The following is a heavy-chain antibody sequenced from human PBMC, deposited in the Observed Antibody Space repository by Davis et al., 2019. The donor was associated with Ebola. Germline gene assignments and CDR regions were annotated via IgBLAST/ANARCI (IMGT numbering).Heavy chain of an antibody. CDR1: GGSFSGYY. Sequence: PSETLSLTCAVYGGSFSGYYWSWIRQPPGKGLEWIGEINHSGSTNYNPSLKSRVTISVDTSKNQFSLKLSSVTAADTAVYYCARGRYFDWLSAFDIWGQGTMVTVSS. CDR2: INHSGST. D-gene: IGHD3-9*01. J-gene: IGHJ3*02. V-gene: IGHV4-34*01. CDR3: ARGRYFDWLSAFDI.